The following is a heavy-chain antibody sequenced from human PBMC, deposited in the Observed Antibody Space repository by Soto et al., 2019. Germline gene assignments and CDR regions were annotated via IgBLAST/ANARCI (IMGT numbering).Heavy chain of an antibody. D-gene: IGHD5-12*01. CDR3: AREQMATIPDAFDI. CDR2: IYSGGST. V-gene: IGHV3-53*04. Sequence: GGSLRLSCAVSTFTFSNYGMQWVRQAPGKGLEWVSVIYSGGSTYYADSVKGRFTISRHNSKNTLYLQMNSLRAEDTAVYYCAREQMATIPDAFDIWGQGTMVTVSS. CDR1: TFTFSNYG. J-gene: IGHJ3*02.